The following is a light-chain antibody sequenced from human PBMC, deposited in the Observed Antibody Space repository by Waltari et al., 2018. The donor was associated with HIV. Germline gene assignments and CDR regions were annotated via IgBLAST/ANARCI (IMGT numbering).Light chain of an antibody. V-gene: IGLV2-8*01. J-gene: IGLJ3*02. CDR1: SSDVGGVNY. Sequence: QSALTQPPSASGSPGQSVTISCTGTSSDVGGVNYVSWYQQHPGKAPKLMIYEVSKRPSGVPNRFSGSKSGNTASLTVSGLQAEDEADYYCSSYAGSNNKVFGGGTKLTVL. CDR2: EVS. CDR3: SSYAGSNNKV.